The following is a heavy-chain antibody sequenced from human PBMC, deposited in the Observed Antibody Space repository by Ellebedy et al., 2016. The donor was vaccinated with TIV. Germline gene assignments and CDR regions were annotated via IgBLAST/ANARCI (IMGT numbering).Heavy chain of an antibody. CDR1: GFIFNNYY. CDR2: INQDGSER. V-gene: IGHV3-7*01. Sequence: GESLKISCAASGFIFNNYYMTWVRQAPGKGLEWVANINQDGSERKYVDSVKGRFTISRDNAKNSLYLQMNSLRAEDTAVYYCAREGFYNMDVWGKGTTVTVSS. J-gene: IGHJ6*03. CDR3: AREGFYNMDV.